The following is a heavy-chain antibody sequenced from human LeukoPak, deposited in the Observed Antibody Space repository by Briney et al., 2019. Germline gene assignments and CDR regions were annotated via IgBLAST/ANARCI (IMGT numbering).Heavy chain of an antibody. CDR1: GFTFSSYA. V-gene: IGHV3-23*01. D-gene: IGHD6-19*01. CDR3: AKPYSSGWQPPPYADYFDY. CDR2: ISGSGGST. Sequence: PGGSLRLSCAASGFTFSSYAMSWVRQAPGKGLEWVSAISGSGGSTYYADSVKGRFTISRDNSKNTLYLQMNSLRAEDTAVYYCAKPYSSGWQPPPYADYFDYWGQGTLVTVSS. J-gene: IGHJ4*02.